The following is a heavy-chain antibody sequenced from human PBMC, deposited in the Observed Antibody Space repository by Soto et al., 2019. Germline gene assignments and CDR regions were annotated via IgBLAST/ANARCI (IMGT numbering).Heavy chain of an antibody. J-gene: IGHJ4*02. CDR3: ARVPYYDSSGYYLEGSYYFDY. Sequence: KTSETLSLTCTVSGGSISSGDYYWSWIRQPPGKGLEWIGYIYYSGSTYYNPSLKSRVTISVDTSKNQFSLKLSSVTAADTAVYYCARVPYYDSSGYYLEGSYYFDYWGQGTLVTVSS. CDR1: GGSISSGDYY. CDR2: IYYSGST. V-gene: IGHV4-30-4*01. D-gene: IGHD3-22*01.